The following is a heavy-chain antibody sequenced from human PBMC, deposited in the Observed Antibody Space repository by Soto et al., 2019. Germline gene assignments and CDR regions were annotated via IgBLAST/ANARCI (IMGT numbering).Heavy chain of an antibody. V-gene: IGHV1-3*01. Sequence: ASVKVSCKASGYTFTSYAMHWVRQAPGQRLEWMGWINAGNGNTKYSQKFQGRVTITRDTSASTAYMELSSLRSEDTAVYYCATGDIVATIGVRYYYYGMDVWGQGTTVTGFS. D-gene: IGHD5-12*01. CDR1: GYTFTSYA. CDR2: INAGNGNT. J-gene: IGHJ6*02. CDR3: ATGDIVATIGVRYYYYGMDV.